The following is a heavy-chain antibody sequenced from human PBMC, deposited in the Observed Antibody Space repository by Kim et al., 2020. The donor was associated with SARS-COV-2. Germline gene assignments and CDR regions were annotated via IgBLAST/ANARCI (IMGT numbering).Heavy chain of an antibody. V-gene: IGHV4-31*03. CDR1: GASITSGGYY. Sequence: SETLSLTCTVSGASITSGGYYWTWIRQHPGKGLEWIGNIYHGGKTDYNPSLKSRLTISLDTSENQFSLKLSSVTAADTAVYYCAREPISWGQGILVTVSS. CDR3: AREPIS. CDR2: IYHGGKT. J-gene: IGHJ5*02.